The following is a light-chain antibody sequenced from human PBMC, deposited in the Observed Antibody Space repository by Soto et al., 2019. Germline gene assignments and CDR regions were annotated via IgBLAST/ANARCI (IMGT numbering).Light chain of an antibody. Sequence: QSVLTQPASVSGSPGQSITISCTGTSSDVGGYNYVSWYQQHPGKAPKLMISEVSNRPSGVSNRFSGSKSGNTASLTISGLQAEDEADYYCSSYTSSSILVFGGGTKLTVL. CDR3: SSYTSSSILV. J-gene: IGLJ3*02. V-gene: IGLV2-14*01. CDR2: EVS. CDR1: SSDVGGYNY.